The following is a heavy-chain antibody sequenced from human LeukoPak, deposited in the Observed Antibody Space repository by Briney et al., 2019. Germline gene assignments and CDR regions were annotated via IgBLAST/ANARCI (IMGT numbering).Heavy chain of an antibody. V-gene: IGHV1-3*01. CDR3: ARGGRPLNYYDSSGYYRERLPSYWYFDL. CDR1: GYTFTSYA. D-gene: IGHD3-22*01. Sequence: ASVTVSCKASGYTFTSYAMHWVRQAPGQRLEWMGWINAGNGNTKYSQTFQGRVTITRDTSASTAYMELSSLRSEDTAVYYCARGGRPLNYYDSSGYYRERLPSYWYFDLWGRGTLVTVSS. J-gene: IGHJ2*01. CDR2: INAGNGNT.